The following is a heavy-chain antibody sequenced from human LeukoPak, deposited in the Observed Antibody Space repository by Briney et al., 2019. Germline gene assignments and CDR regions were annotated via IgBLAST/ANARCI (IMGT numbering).Heavy chain of an antibody. CDR1: GFTFSSYA. CDR3: AKGTIATAVRSWFDP. Sequence: GGSLRLSCAASGFTFSSYAMNWVRQAPGKGLEGVSVISGSADSTYYADSVKGRFTISRDNSKNMVYLQMNSLRADDTAVYYCAKGTIATAVRSWFDPWGQGTLVTVSS. D-gene: IGHD6-13*01. J-gene: IGHJ5*02. CDR2: ISGSADST. V-gene: IGHV3-23*01.